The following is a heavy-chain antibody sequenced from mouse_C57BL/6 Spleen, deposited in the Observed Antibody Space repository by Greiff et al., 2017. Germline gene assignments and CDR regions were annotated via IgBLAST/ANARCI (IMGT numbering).Heavy chain of an antibody. J-gene: IGHJ1*03. Sequence: EVMLVESGGGLVQPGGSLSLSCAASGFTFTDYYMSWVRQPPGKALEWLGFIRNKANGYTTEYSASVKGRFTISRDNSQSILYLQMNALRAEDSATYYCAKGPYYYGSSYYWYFDVWGTGTTVTVSS. D-gene: IGHD1-1*01. V-gene: IGHV7-3*03. CDR2: IRNKANGYTT. CDR3: AKGPYYYGSSYYWYFDV. CDR1: GFTFTDYY.